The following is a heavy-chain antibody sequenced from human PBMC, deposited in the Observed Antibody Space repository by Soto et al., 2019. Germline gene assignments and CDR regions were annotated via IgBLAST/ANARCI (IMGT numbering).Heavy chain of an antibody. D-gene: IGHD3-22*01. V-gene: IGHV1-18*04. CDR1: GYTFTSYG. CDR3: ARVPIYYYDSSGSPDYFDY. Sequence: ASVKVSCKASGYTFTSYGISWVRQVPGRGLEWMGWISAYNGNTNYAQKLQGRVTMTTDTSTSTAYMELRSLRSDDTAVYYCARVPIYYYDSSGSPDYFDYWGQGTLVTVSS. J-gene: IGHJ4*02. CDR2: ISAYNGNT.